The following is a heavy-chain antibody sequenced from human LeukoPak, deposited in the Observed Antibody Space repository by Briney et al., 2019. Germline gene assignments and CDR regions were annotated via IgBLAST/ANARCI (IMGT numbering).Heavy chain of an antibody. J-gene: IGHJ4*02. V-gene: IGHV3-30*18. D-gene: IGHD5-18*01. CDR1: GFTFSAYG. CDR2: ISKTGGTK. CDR3: AKEVGYNYAPLDY. Sequence: GGSLRLSCAASGFTFSAYGMQWLRQAPGKGLEGLAVISKTGGTKYYADSVKGRFTVSRDNAGNTLDLQMNSVRPEDTAVYYCAKEVGYNYAPLDYWGLGTLVTVSS.